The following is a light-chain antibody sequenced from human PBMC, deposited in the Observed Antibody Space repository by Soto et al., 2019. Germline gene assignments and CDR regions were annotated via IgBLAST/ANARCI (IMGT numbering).Light chain of an antibody. CDR2: EVF. Sequence: QSALTQSPSASGSPGQPVSISCTGTSSDVGGYNRVSWYQHHPGKAPKLIIYEVFKRPSGVPDRFSGSKSGNTASLTVSGLQAEDEADYYCNSYAGNSWVFGGGTKVTVL. J-gene: IGLJ3*02. V-gene: IGLV2-8*01. CDR1: SSDVGGYNR. CDR3: NSYAGNSWV.